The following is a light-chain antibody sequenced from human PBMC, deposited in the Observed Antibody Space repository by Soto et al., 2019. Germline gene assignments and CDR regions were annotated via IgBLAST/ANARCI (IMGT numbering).Light chain of an antibody. Sequence: EIVVTQSPATLSVSPGERATLSCRASQSVGNNFAWYQHKPGQAPRLLIFATFTRATGVSARFSGSGSGTEFTRTISSLQSEDFAVYYCQQYGDWPLTFGGGAKVEIE. J-gene: IGKJ4*01. CDR3: QQYGDWPLT. CDR1: QSVGNN. CDR2: ATF. V-gene: IGKV3-15*01.